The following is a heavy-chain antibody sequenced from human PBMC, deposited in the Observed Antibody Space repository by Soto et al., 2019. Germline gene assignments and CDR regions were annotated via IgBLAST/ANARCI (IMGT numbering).Heavy chain of an antibody. CDR1: GFTFSSYA. CDR3: ARVGYDFCVDY. D-gene: IGHD3-3*01. J-gene: IGHJ4*02. Sequence: LRLSCAASGFTFSSYAMHWVRQAPGKGLEWVAVISYDGSNKYYADSVKGRFTISRDNSKNTLYLQMNSLRAEDTAVYYCARVGYDFCVDYWGQGTLVTVSS. CDR2: ISYDGSNK. V-gene: IGHV3-30-3*01.